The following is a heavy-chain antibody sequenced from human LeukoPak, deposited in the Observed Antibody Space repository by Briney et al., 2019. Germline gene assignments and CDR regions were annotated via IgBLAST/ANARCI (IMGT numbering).Heavy chain of an antibody. CDR2: ISYDGSNK. D-gene: IGHD6-19*01. Sequence: PGGSLRLSCAASGFTFSSYAMHWVRQAPGKGLEWVAVISYDGSNKYYADSVKGRFTISRDNSKNTLYLQMNSLRAEDTAVYYCARDRDLAVAGLFDYWGQGTLVTVSS. CDR3: ARDRDLAVAGLFDY. CDR1: GFTFSSYA. V-gene: IGHV3-30*04. J-gene: IGHJ4*02.